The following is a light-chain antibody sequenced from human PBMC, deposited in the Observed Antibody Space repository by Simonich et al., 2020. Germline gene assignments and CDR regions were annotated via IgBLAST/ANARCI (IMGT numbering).Light chain of an antibody. J-gene: IGLJ2*01. V-gene: IGLV2-14*03. CDR3: SSYTSSSTAVV. CDR1: SSDVGGYNY. Sequence: QSALTQPASVSGSPGQSITIYCTGTSSDVGGYNYVSWYQQHPGKAPKLMIYDVSNRPSGVFNRFSGSKSGNTASLTISGLQAEDEADYYCSSYTSSSTAVVFGGGTKLTVL. CDR2: DVS.